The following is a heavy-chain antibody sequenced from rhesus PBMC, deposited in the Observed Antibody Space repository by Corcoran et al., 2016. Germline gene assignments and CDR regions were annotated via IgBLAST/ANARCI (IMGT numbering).Heavy chain of an antibody. D-gene: IGHD6-25*01. Sequence: QLQLQESGPGLVKPSETLSVTCAVSGGSISSSYWSWIRQAPGKRLEWIGYIYGGGVSTNYSPPLRSRVTLSVDTSKIQLSLKLSSVTTADTAVYYCASSAAGTGTGYFDLWGPGTPITISS. V-gene: IGHV4-169*02. CDR1: GGSISSSY. J-gene: IGHJ2*01. CDR3: ASSAAGTGTGYFDL. CDR2: IYGGGVST.